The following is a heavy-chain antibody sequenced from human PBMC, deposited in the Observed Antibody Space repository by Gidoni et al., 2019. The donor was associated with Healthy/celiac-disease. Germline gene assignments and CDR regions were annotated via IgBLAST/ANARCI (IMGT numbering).Heavy chain of an antibody. D-gene: IGHD6-25*01. Sequence: QVQLVQSGAEVKKPGSSVQVYCKASGAPFSSYAISWVRQAPGQGLEWRGGILPIFGTANYAQKFQGRVTITADESTSTAYMELSSLRSEDTAVYYCARRPTGAAMTWYFDLWGRGTLVTVSS. V-gene: IGHV1-69*01. CDR3: ARRPTGAAMTWYFDL. J-gene: IGHJ2*01. CDR2: ILPIFGTA. CDR1: GAPFSSYA.